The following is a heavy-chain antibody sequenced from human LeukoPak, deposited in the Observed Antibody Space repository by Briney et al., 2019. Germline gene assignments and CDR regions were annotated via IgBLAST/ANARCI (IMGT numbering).Heavy chain of an antibody. V-gene: IGHV3-30*03. CDR3: AGGLLGCGGSSCYPTDY. CDR1: GFTFSSDW. J-gene: IGHJ4*02. CDR2: ISDDGNNI. Sequence: PGGSLRLSCAASGFTFSSDWMTWVRQAPGKGLEWVAVISDDGNNIYYVDSVKGRFTISRDNSKNTLYLQMNSLRAEDTAVYFCAGGLLGCGGSSCYPTDYWGQGTLVTVSS. D-gene: IGHD2-15*01.